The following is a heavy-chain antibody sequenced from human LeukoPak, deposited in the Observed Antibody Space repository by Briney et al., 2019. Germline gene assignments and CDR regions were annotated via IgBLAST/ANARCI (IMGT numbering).Heavy chain of an antibody. CDR2: IYHSGST. V-gene: IGHV4-38-2*01. CDR3: ARAPAYCSGGSCYAFDY. J-gene: IGHJ4*02. CDR1: GYSISSGYY. D-gene: IGHD2-15*01. Sequence: SETLSLTCAVSGYSISSGYYWGWIRQPPGQGLEWIRSIYHSGSTYYNPSLKSRVTISVDTSKSQFSLTLSSVTAADTAVYYCARAPAYCSGGSCYAFDYWGQGTLVTVSS.